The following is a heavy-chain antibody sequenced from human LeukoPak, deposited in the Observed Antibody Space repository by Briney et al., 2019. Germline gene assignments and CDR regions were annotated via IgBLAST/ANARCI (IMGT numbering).Heavy chain of an antibody. Sequence: GGSLRLPCAASGFTFDDYAMHWLRQAPGKGLAWASGISWYSCRISYADSVKGRFTISRDNAKNSLYLQMNSLRSEDTALYYCAKAGGSRHFDYWGQGTLVTVSS. CDR2: ISWYSCRI. D-gene: IGHD6-13*01. J-gene: IGHJ4*02. CDR1: GFTFDDYA. V-gene: IGHV3-9*01. CDR3: AKAGGSRHFDY.